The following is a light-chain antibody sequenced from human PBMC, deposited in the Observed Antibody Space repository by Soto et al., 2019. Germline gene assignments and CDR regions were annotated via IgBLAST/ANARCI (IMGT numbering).Light chain of an antibody. Sequence: QSALTQPASVSGSPGQSITIPCSGRSSDLGGLNYVSWYQQHPGKVPKLIIYKVDNRPSGLSDRFSASKSGNTASLTISGLQAEDEAHYYCSSYTTFPSPQWVFAGGTKVTVL. CDR1: SSDLGGLNY. V-gene: IGLV2-14*01. J-gene: IGLJ3*02. CDR3: SSYTTFPSPQWV. CDR2: KVD.